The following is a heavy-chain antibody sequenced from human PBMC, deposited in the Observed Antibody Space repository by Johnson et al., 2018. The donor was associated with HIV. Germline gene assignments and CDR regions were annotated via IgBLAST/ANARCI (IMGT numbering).Heavy chain of an antibody. CDR1: GFTFRSYA. J-gene: IGHJ3*02. V-gene: IGHV3-23*04. CDR2: LSGSGGST. Sequence: VQLVESGGGLVQPGGSLRLSCAASGFTFRSYAMSWVRQAPGKGLEWVSALSGSGGSTYYADSVTGRFTISRDNSKNTLYLKMNSLRAEDTALYYCARGRGGYWSDAFDIWGQGTMVAVYS. D-gene: IGHD2-21*02. CDR3: ARGRGGYWSDAFDI.